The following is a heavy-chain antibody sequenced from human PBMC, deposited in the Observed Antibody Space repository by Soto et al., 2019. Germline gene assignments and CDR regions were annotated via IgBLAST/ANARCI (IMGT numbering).Heavy chain of an antibody. Sequence: GGSLRLSCAASGFTFSSYAMSWVRQAPGKGLEWVSAISGGGGSTYYADSVKGRFTISRDNSKNTLYLQMNSLRAEDTAVYYCAKDSDHYVSSGLDHPRNYYYYGMDVWGQGTTVTVSS. CDR1: GFTFSSYA. D-gene: IGHD3-22*01. CDR2: ISGGGGST. J-gene: IGHJ6*02. CDR3: AKDSDHYVSSGLDHPRNYYYYGMDV. V-gene: IGHV3-23*01.